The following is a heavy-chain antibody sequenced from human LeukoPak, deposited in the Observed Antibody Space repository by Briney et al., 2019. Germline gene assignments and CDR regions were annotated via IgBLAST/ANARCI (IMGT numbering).Heavy chain of an antibody. CDR2: ISYDGSNK. D-gene: IGHD6-19*01. Sequence: GRSLRLSCAASGFTFSSYGMHWVRQAPGKGLEWVAVISYDGSNKYYADSVKGRFTISRDNSKNTLYLQMNSLRAEDTAVYYCAKDRRGDLRSSYSSGWYLPRGSFDYWGQGTLVTVSS. V-gene: IGHV3-30*18. CDR1: GFTFSSYG. CDR3: AKDRRGDLRSSYSSGWYLPRGSFDY. J-gene: IGHJ4*02.